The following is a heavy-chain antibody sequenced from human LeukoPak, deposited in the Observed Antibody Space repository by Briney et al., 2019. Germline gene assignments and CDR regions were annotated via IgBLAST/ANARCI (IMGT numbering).Heavy chain of an antibody. CDR1: GFTFSSYS. V-gene: IGHV3-48*01. Sequence: PGGSLRLSCAASGFTFSSYSMNWVRQAPGKGLEWVSYISSSSSTIYYADSVKGRFTISRDNAKNSLYLQMNSLRAEDTAVYYCARGMLAGTDEDYYYAMDVWGRGTTVTVSS. D-gene: IGHD2-8*01. CDR3: ARGMLAGTDEDYYYAMDV. J-gene: IGHJ6*02. CDR2: ISSSSSTI.